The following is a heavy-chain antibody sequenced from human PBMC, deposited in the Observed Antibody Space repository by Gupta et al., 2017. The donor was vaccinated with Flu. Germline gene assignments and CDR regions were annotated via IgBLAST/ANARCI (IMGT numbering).Heavy chain of an antibody. CDR1: GFTFSSYG. CDR3: ARVEYYSNYGYYYYGMDV. D-gene: IGHD4-4*01. Sequence: QVQLVESGGGVVQPGRSLRLSCAASGFTFSSYGMHWVRQAPGKGLEWVAVIWYDGSNKYYADSVKGRVTISRDNSKNTLYRQMNSLRAEETAVYYCARVEYYSNYGYYYYGMDVWGQGTTVTVSS. CDR2: IWYDGSNK. J-gene: IGHJ6*02. V-gene: IGHV3-33*01.